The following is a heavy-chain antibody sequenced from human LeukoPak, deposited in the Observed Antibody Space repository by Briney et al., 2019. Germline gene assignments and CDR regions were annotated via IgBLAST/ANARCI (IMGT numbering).Heavy chain of an antibody. CDR3: AKGLIRWFGEQYNWFDP. CDR2: ISYDGSNK. D-gene: IGHD3-10*01. J-gene: IGHJ5*02. CDR1: GLIFSDSG. V-gene: IGHV3-30*18. Sequence: PGGSLRLSCAASGLIFSDSGMHWVRQAPGKGLEWVSFISYDGSNKYYADSVKGRFTISRDNSKNTLYLQMNSLRVEDTAVYYCAKGLIRWFGEQYNWFDPWGQGTLVTVSS.